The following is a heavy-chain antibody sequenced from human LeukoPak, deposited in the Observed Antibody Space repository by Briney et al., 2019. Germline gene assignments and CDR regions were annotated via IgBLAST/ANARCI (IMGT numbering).Heavy chain of an antibody. J-gene: IGHJ4*02. D-gene: IGHD3-22*01. CDR2: ITSRGESA. CDR1: GFTFSIYA. Sequence: QPGGSLELXCAASGFTFSIYAMSWVRQAPGKGLQWVSSITSRGESAWYVDSVKGRFTITRDNSENTLYLQMHSLRAEDTAVYYCARDRPNYYGSDGHYYRRDGDYWGRGTLVSVSS. V-gene: IGHV3-23*01. CDR3: ARDRPNYYGSDGHYYRRDGDY.